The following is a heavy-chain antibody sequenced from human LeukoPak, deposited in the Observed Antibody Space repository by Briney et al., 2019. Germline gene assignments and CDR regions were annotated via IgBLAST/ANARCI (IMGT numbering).Heavy chain of an antibody. CDR1: GGSFSGYY. Sequence: SETLSLTCAVYGGSFSGYYWSWIRQPPGKGLEWIGEINHSGSTNYNPSLKSRVTISVDTSKNQLSLKLNSVTAADTAMYYCARHSTIVTERWFDPWGQGTLVTVSS. J-gene: IGHJ5*02. V-gene: IGHV4-34*01. CDR3: ARHSTIVTERWFDP. D-gene: IGHD2-21*01. CDR2: INHSGST.